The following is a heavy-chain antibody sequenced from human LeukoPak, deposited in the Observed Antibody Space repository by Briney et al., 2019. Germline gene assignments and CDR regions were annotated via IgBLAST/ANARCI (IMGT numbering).Heavy chain of an antibody. Sequence: ASETLSLTCTVSGGSISSHYWSWIRQPPGKGLEWIGYIYYSGSTNYNPSLKSRVTISVDTSKNQFSLKLSSVTAADTAVYYCARGSGDPSYDYWGPGTLVTVSS. CDR1: GGSISSHY. CDR2: IYYSGST. V-gene: IGHV4-59*11. CDR3: ARGSGDPSYDY. J-gene: IGHJ4*02. D-gene: IGHD2-21*01.